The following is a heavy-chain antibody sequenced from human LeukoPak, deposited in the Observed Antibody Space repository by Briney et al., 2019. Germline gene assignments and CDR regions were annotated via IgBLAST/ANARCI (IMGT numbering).Heavy chain of an antibody. CDR1: GFTFSSYS. D-gene: IGHD6-13*01. CDR3: ARDQGESGAAYDY. CDR2: ISSSGSTI. Sequence: GGSLRLSCVASGFTFSSYSINWVRQAPGKGLEWVSYISSSGSTIYYADSVKGRFTISRDNAKNSLYLQMNSLRAEDTAVYYCARDQGESGAAYDYWGQGTLVTVSS. J-gene: IGHJ4*02. V-gene: IGHV3-48*04.